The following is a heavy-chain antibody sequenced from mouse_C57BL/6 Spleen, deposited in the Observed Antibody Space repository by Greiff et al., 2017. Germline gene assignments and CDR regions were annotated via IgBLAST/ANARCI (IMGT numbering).Heavy chain of an antibody. D-gene: IGHD1-1*02. Sequence: VQLQQPGPGLVQPSQSLSITCTVSGFSLTSYGVHWVRQSPGKGLEWLGVIWRGGSAAYNAAFMSRLSITKDNSKSQVFFKMNSLQADDTAIYYCAKSRGGYYIDYWGQGTTLTVSS. CDR1: GFSLTSYG. V-gene: IGHV2-5*01. CDR3: AKSRGGYYIDY. CDR2: IWRGGSA. J-gene: IGHJ2*01.